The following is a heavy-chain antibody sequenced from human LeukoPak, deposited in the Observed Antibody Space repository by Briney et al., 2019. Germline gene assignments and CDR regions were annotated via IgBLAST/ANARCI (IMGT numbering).Heavy chain of an antibody. J-gene: IGHJ5*02. CDR2: IIPILGIA. CDR3: ARGFTTNRFDP. V-gene: IGHV1-69*04. CDR1: GGTFSSYA. Sequence: PGSSVKVSCKASGGTFSSYAISWVRQAPGQGLEWMGRIIPILGIANYAQKFQGRVTITADKSTSTAYMELSSLRSEDTAVYYCARGFTTNRFDPWGQGTLVTVSS. D-gene: IGHD1-26*01.